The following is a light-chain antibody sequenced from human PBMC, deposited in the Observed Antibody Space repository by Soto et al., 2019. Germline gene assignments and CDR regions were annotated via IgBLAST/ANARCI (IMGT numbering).Light chain of an antibody. CDR3: VAWDDSLNGPV. J-gene: IGLJ3*02. V-gene: IGLV1-44*01. CDR2: SND. CDR1: SSNIGSNT. Sequence: QSVLTQPPSVSGTPGQRVTISCSGSSSNIGSNTVSWYQQLPGTAPKLLIYSNDQRPSGVPDRFSDSKSGTSDSLVISGLQSEDEADYYCVAWDDSLNGPVFGGGTKLTVL.